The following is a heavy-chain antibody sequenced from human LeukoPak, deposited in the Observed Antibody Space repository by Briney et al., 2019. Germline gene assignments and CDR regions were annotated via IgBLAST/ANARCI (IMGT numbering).Heavy chain of an antibody. V-gene: IGHV3-9*01. J-gene: IGHJ4*02. CDR3: AATSRMGYFDY. CDR1: GFTFDDYA. CDR2: ISWNGGSI. D-gene: IGHD2-8*01. Sequence: PGRSLRLSCAASGFTFDDYAMHWVRQAPGKGLEWVSGISWNGGSIGYADSVKGRFTISRDNAKNSLYLQMSSLRAEDTALYYCAATSRMGYFDYWGQGTLVTVSS.